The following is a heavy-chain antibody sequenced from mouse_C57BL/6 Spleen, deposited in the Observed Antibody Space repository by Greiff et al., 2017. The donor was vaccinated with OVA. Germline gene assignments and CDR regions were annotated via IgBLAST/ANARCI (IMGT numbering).Heavy chain of an antibody. Sequence: QVQLQQPGTELVKPGASVKLSCKASGYTFTSYWMHWVKQRPGQGLEWIGNINPSNGGTNYNEKFKSKATLTVDKSSSTAYMQLSSLTSEDSAVYYCERLIYYYGSSYEAFDYWGQGTTLTVSS. CDR3: ERLIYYYGSSYEAFDY. J-gene: IGHJ2*01. CDR2: INPSNGGT. V-gene: IGHV1-53*01. CDR1: GYTFTSYW. D-gene: IGHD1-1*01.